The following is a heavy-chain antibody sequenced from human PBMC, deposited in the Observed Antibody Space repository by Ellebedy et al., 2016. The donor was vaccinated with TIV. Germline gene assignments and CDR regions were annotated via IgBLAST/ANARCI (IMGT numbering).Heavy chain of an antibody. V-gene: IGHV3-48*04. CDR1: GFTFSSYS. Sequence: GGSLRLXXAASGFTFSSYSMNWVRQAPGKGLEWVSYISSSSSTIYYADSVKGRFTISRDNAKNSLYLQMNSLRAEDTAVYYCARPRGYYYYYMDVWGKGTTVTVSS. CDR2: ISSSSSTI. CDR3: ARPRGYYYYYMDV. J-gene: IGHJ6*03.